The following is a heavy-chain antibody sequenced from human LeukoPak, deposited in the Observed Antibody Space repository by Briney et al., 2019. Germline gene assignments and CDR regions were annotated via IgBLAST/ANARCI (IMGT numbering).Heavy chain of an antibody. V-gene: IGHV3-30*18. J-gene: IGHJ4*02. CDR3: AKPAGSILTGYSWDY. CDR2: ISYDGSNK. CDR1: GFTFSTYS. Sequence: GGSLRLSCAASGFTFSTYSMNWVRQAPGKGLEWVAVISYDGSNKYYADSVKGRFTISRDNSKNTLYLQMNSLRAEDTAVYYCAKPAGSILTGYSWDYWGQGTLVTVSS. D-gene: IGHD3-9*01.